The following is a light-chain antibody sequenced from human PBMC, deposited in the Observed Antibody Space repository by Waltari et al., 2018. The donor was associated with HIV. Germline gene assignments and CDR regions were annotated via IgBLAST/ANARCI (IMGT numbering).Light chain of an antibody. CDR3: AAWDDSLNGHVV. Sequence: QSVLTQPPSASGTPGQRVTISCSRSRSNIGLNTLNWYLHPPGTAPKLLIYNNDQRPSGVPDRFSGSKSGTSASLAITGLQSDDEADYYCAAWDDSLNGHVVFGGGTKLTVL. CDR2: NND. V-gene: IGLV1-44*01. J-gene: IGLJ2*01. CDR1: RSNIGLNT.